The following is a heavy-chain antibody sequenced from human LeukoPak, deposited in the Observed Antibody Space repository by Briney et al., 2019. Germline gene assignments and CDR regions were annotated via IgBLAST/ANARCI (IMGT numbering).Heavy chain of an antibody. CDR2: IYYSGST. D-gene: IGHD2-15*01. CDR1: GGSISSYY. Sequence: SETLSLTCTVSGGSISSYYRSWIRQPPGKGLEWIGYIYYSGSTNYNPSLKSRVTISVDTSKNQFSLKLSSVTAADTAVYYCAREYCSGGSCYSVAFDIWGQGTMVTVSS. CDR3: AREYCSGGSCYSVAFDI. J-gene: IGHJ3*02. V-gene: IGHV4-59*01.